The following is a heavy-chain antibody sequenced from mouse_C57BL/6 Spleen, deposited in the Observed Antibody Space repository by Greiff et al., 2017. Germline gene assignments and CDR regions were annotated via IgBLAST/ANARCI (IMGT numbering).Heavy chain of an antibody. V-gene: IGHV1-50*01. CDR1: GYTFTSYW. Sequence: VQLQQSGAELVKPGASVKLSCKASGYTFTSYWMQWVKQRPGQGLEWIGEIDPSDSYTNYNQKFKGKATLTVDTSSSTAYMQLSSLTSEDSAVYYCAKRDSSGFFGYWGQGTTLTVSS. D-gene: IGHD3-2*02. J-gene: IGHJ2*01. CDR3: AKRDSSGFFGY. CDR2: IDPSDSYT.